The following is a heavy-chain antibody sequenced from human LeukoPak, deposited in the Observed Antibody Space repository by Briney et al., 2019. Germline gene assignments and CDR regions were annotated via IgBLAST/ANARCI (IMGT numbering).Heavy chain of an antibody. V-gene: IGHV1-69*13. D-gene: IGHD6-13*01. CDR1: GGTFSSYA. Sequence: ASVKVSCKASGGTFSSYAISWVRQAPGQGLEWMGGIIPIFGTANYAQKLQGRVTITADESTSTAYMELSSLRSEDTAVYYCARDGGSSWSRLGFRPNYYYYYGMDVWGQGTTVTVSS. CDR2: IIPIFGTA. CDR3: ARDGGSSWSRLGFRPNYYYYYGMDV. J-gene: IGHJ6*02.